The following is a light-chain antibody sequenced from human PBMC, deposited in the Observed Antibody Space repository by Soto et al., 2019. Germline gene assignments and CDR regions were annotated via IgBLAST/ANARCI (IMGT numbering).Light chain of an antibody. V-gene: IGKV3-11*01. Sequence: EVVLTQSPATLSLSPGERATLSCRASQSVDSSLAWYQQKLGQAPRLLIYDASNRATGIPGRFSGSGSGTVFTLTISSLEPEYFAVYCCQQRGAFGQGTKVEIK. CDR1: QSVDSS. CDR3: QQRGA. CDR2: DAS. J-gene: IGKJ2*01.